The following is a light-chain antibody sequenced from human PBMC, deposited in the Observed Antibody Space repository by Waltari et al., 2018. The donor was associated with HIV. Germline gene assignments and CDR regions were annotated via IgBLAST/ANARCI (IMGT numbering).Light chain of an antibody. CDR2: KDT. V-gene: IGLV3-25*03. J-gene: IGLJ1*01. CDR1: ALPKQY. Sequence: SYDLIQPPSVSVSPGKTARITCAGNALPKQYAYWYQQKPGQSPGLLIYKDTERPSGIPERLSGSSSGPTVTLTISGVQAEDEAYYYCQPADTTSSLYVFGTGTKDTV. CDR3: QPADTTSSLYV.